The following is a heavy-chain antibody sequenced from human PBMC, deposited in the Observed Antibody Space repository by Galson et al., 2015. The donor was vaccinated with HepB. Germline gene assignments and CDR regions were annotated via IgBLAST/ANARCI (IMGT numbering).Heavy chain of an antibody. CDR3: AKDIVVPAAMGYFDL. J-gene: IGHJ2*01. D-gene: IGHD2-2*01. CDR2: ISGSGVAT. CDR1: GLTFSSSA. Sequence: SLRLSCAASGLTFSSSAMSWVRQPPGKGLEWVSAISGSGVATYYADSMKGRFTISRDNSKNTLYLQMNSLRAEDTAVYYCAKDIVVPAAMGYFDLWGRGTLVTVSS. V-gene: IGHV3-23*01.